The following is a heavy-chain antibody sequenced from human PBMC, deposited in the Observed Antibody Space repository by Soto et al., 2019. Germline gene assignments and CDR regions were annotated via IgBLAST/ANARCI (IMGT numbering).Heavy chain of an antibody. CDR2: ISAYNGNT. Sequence: QVQLVQSGAEVKKPGASVKVSCKASGYTFTSYGISWVRQAPGQGLEWMGWISAYNGNTNYAQKLQGRVTKTTDTATRTGYMGLRSLRSDDTAVYYRARDLAAAGPFDNWGQGTLVTVSS. CDR1: GYTFTSYG. D-gene: IGHD6-13*01. V-gene: IGHV1-18*01. J-gene: IGHJ4*02. CDR3: ARDLAAAGPFDN.